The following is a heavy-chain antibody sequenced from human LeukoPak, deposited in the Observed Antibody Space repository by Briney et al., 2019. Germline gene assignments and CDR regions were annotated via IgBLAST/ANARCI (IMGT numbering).Heavy chain of an antibody. CDR1: GFPFSGYT. CDR3: ARAPSAAWHNFDY. D-gene: IGHD1-26*01. CDR2: ISYDATQK. V-gene: IGHV3-30*04. J-gene: IGHJ4*01. Sequence: GGSLRLSCTASGFPFSGYTMRWLRQAPGKGLEWVAVISYDATQKYYADSVQGRFTISRDTSRNTLYLQMNSLRPEDTAFYFCARAPSAAWHNFDYSGQGTLVTVSS.